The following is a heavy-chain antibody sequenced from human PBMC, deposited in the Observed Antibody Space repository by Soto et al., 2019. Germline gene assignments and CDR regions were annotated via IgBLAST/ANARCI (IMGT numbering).Heavy chain of an antibody. J-gene: IGHJ5*02. Sequence: PSETLSLTCTVSGCSVSSGSYYWSWIRQPPGKGLEWIGYIYYSGSTNYNPSLKSRVTISVDTSKNQFSLKLSSVTAADTAVYYCAREINAGTDYYESSGYPVDWFDPWGQGTLVTVSS. D-gene: IGHD3-22*01. CDR2: IYYSGST. CDR1: GCSVSSGSYY. V-gene: IGHV4-61*01. CDR3: AREINAGTDYYESSGYPVDWFDP.